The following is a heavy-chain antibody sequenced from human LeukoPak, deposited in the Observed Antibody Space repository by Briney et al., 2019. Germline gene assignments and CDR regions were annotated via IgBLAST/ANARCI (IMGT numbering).Heavy chain of an antibody. Sequence: GGSLRLSCAASGFIFSSYGMHWVRQAPGKGLEWVAFMRSDGSDKYYADSVKGRFTISRDNSKNTLYLQMNSLRAEDTAVCYCAKHDSSSYYWGQGTLVTVSS. D-gene: IGHD3-22*01. CDR2: MRSDGSDK. V-gene: IGHV3-30*02. CDR3: AKHDSSSYY. CDR1: GFIFSSYG. J-gene: IGHJ4*02.